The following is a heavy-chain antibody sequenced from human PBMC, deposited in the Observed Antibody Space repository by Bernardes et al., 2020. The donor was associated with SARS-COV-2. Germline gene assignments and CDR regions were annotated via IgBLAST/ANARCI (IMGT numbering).Heavy chain of an antibody. CDR3: AKDPRFFMITFGVSPYYFDH. CDR1: GFTFSNHG. D-gene: IGHD3-16*01. CDR2: ISYEGTTN. J-gene: IGHJ4*01. V-gene: IGHV3-30*18. Sequence: GGSLRLSCAASGFTFSNHGMHWLRQAPGKGLEWVTFISYEGTTNYYADSVKGRFTISRDSSKNTLFLQMNSLRAEDTAVYYCAKDPRFFMITFGVSPYYFDHWGHGILVTVSS.